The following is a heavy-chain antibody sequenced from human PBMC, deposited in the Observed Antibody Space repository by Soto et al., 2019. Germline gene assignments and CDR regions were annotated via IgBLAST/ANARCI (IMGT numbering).Heavy chain of an antibody. CDR2: IYPGDSDT. V-gene: IGHV5-51*01. D-gene: IGHD2-15*01. J-gene: IGHJ5*02. CDR1: GYSFTSYW. Sequence: GDSLKISCKVSGYSFTSYWIGWVRQMPGKGLEWMGIIYPGDSDTRYSPSFQGQVTISADKSISTAYLQWSSLKASDTAMYYCARRLLRVNSGFDPWGQGTLVTVSS. CDR3: ARRLLRVNSGFDP.